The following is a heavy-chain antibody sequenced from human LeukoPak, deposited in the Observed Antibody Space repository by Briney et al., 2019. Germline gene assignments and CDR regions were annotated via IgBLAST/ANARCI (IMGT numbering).Heavy chain of an antibody. J-gene: IGHJ4*02. CDR1: GGSISSQNYY. CDR3: ARLDYDSSGFLDY. V-gene: IGHV4-39*01. D-gene: IGHD3-22*01. Sequence: PSETLSLTCTVSGGSISSQNYYWDWIRQSPGKGLECIASIYYSGDTYYNPSLKSRVTISVDTSKNQFSLKLSSVTAADTAVYYCARLDYDSSGFLDYWGQGTLVTVSS. CDR2: IYYSGDT.